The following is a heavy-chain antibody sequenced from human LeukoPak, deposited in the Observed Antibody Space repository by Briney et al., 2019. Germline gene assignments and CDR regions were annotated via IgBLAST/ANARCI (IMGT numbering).Heavy chain of an antibody. D-gene: IGHD4-23*01. J-gene: IGHJ4*02. CDR1: GFTFDNYG. V-gene: IGHV3-20*04. CDR2: IHWNGGRT. CDR3: ARDFGRWYFDY. Sequence: PGGSLRLSCAASGFTFDNYGINWVRQAPGKGLEWVSRIHWNGGRTGYADSVKGRFTISRDNAKNSLYLQMNSLRAEDTAVYYCARDFGRWYFDYWGQGTLVTVSS.